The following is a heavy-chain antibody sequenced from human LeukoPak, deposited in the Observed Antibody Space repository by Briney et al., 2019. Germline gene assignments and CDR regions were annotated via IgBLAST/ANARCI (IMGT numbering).Heavy chain of an antibody. D-gene: IGHD6-19*01. Sequence: GGSLRLSCAASGFTFSSYSMNWVRQAPGKGLEWVSYISSSSSTIYYADSVKGRFTISRDNAKNSLYLQMNSLRAEDTAVYYCARGPYSSGSSADYWGQGTLVTVSS. CDR1: GFTFSSYS. CDR3: ARGPYSSGSSADY. CDR2: ISSSSSTI. J-gene: IGHJ4*02. V-gene: IGHV3-48*04.